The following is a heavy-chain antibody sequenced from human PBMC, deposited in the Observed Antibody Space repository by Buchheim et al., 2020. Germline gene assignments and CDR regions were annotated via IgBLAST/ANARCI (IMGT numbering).Heavy chain of an antibody. CDR3: AKEYGSWSTYFDY. CDR1: GFTFSSYG. CDR2: ISYDGSNK. J-gene: IGHJ4*02. V-gene: IGHV3-30*18. Sequence: QVQLVESGGGVVQPGRSLRLSCAASGFTFSSYGMHWVRQAPGQGLEWVAVISYDGSNKYYADSVKGRFTISRDNSKNTLYLQMNSLRAEDTAVYYCAKEYGSWSTYFDYWGQGTL. D-gene: IGHD6-13*01.